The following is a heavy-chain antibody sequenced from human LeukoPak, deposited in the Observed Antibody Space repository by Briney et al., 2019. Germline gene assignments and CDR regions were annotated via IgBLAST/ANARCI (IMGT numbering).Heavy chain of an antibody. CDR2: VSSIGISS. CDR1: GFTFSNYA. D-gene: IGHD1-26*01. Sequence: GGSLRLSCTASGFTFSNYAITWVRQAPGKGLEWVSSVSSIGISSYYADSVKGRFTISRDNSQNTLYLQMNSLRAEDTAIYYCAKDMGSRATNLDYWGQGTLITVSS. CDR3: AKDMGSRATNLDY. J-gene: IGHJ4*02. V-gene: IGHV3-23*01.